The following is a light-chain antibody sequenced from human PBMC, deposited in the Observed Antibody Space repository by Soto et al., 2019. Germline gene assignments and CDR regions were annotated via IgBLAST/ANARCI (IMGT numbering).Light chain of an antibody. CDR1: QSVSSY. CDR2: DAS. V-gene: IGKV3-11*01. J-gene: IGKJ3*01. Sequence: EIVLTQSPATLSLSPGERATLSCRASQSVSSYLAWYQQKPGQAPRLLIYDASNRATGIPARFSGSGSGTDFTLTISSLEPEDFAVYYCQQRSKWPPLFTLGPGTKVDI. CDR3: QQRSKWPPLFT.